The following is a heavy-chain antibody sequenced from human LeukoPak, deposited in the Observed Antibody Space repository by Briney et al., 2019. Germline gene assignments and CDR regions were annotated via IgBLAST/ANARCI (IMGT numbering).Heavy chain of an antibody. D-gene: IGHD3-22*01. CDR2: INPSGGST. V-gene: IGHV1-46*01. J-gene: IGHJ4*02. Sequence: ASVKVSCEAPGYTFTSYYMHWVRQAPGQGLEWMGIINPSGGSTSYAQKFQGGVTMTRDMSTSTVYMELSSLRSEDTAVYYCARDNALRHYYDSSGYSHFDYWGQGTLITVSS. CDR3: ARDNALRHYYDSSGYSHFDY. CDR1: GYTFTSYY.